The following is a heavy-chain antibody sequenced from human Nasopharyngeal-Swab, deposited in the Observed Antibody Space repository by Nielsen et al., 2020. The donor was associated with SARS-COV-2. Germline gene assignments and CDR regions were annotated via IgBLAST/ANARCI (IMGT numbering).Heavy chain of an antibody. Sequence: SETLSLTCAVYGGSFSGYYWSWIRQPPGKGLEWIGEINHSGSTNYNPSLKSRVTISVDTSKNQFSLKLSSVTAADTAVYYCARASAGNYDFWSGPTFDYWGQGTLVTVSS. CDR3: ARASAGNYDFWSGPTFDY. V-gene: IGHV4-34*01. D-gene: IGHD3-3*01. J-gene: IGHJ4*02. CDR2: INHSGST. CDR1: GGSFSGYY.